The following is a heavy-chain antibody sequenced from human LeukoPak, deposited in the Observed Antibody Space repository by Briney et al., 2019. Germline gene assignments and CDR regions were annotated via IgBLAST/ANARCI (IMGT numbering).Heavy chain of an antibody. V-gene: IGHV3-15*01. Sequence: GGSLRLSCAASGFTFSSYSMNWVRQAPGKGLEWVGRIRSRADGGTAEYATAVEGRFTISRDDSTNALYLHMSNVKTEDTAVYYCAKHIYGVVSIQQWGQGTLVTVSS. CDR1: GFTFSSYS. D-gene: IGHD3-3*01. CDR3: AKHIYGVVSIQQ. CDR2: IRSRADGGTA. J-gene: IGHJ1*01.